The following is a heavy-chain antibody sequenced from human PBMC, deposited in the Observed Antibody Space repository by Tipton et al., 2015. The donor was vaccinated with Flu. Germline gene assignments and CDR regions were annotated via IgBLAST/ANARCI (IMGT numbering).Heavy chain of an antibody. CDR2: IYYSGST. CDR1: GGSISSSSCY. D-gene: IGHD3-22*01. CDR3: ARGRGYYYDFDY. J-gene: IGHJ4*02. V-gene: IGHV4-39*01. Sequence: TLSLTCTVSGGSISSSSCYWGWNRQPPGQGLEWIGSIYYSGSTYYNQSLEGRVTISVDTYKNQFSLKLSSVTAADAAVYYCARGRGYYYDFDYWGQGTLVTVPS.